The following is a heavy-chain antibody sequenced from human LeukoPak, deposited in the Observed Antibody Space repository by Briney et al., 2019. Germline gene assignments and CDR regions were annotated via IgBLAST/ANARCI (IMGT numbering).Heavy chain of an antibody. J-gene: IGHJ4*02. Sequence: GGSLRLSCAASGFTFSSYEMNWVRQAPGKGLEWVSYISSGGSTIYYADSVKGRFTISRDNAKNSLYLQMNSLRAEDTAVYYCAREGYSSSCFDYWGQGTLVTVSS. CDR2: ISSGGSTI. V-gene: IGHV3-48*03. CDR1: GFTFSSYE. D-gene: IGHD6-13*01. CDR3: AREGYSSSCFDY.